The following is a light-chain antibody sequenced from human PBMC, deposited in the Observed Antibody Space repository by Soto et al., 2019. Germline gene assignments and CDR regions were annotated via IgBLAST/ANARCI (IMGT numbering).Light chain of an antibody. CDR2: DAS. Sequence: EIVLTQSPATLSLSPGEGVALSCGASQSLSNNFLAWYQQKPGLAPRLLIFDASTRATGIPDRFSGSGSGTDFTLTISRLEPKDFAVYYCHQFGASPTFGGGTKVEFK. CDR1: QSLSNNF. CDR3: HQFGASPT. V-gene: IGKV3D-20*01. J-gene: IGKJ4*01.